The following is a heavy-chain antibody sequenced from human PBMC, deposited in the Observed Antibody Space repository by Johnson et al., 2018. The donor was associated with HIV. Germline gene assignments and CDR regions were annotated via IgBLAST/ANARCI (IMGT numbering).Heavy chain of an antibody. Sequence: VQLVESGGGVVQPGRYLRLSSASSGFTFSSYAMHWVHQAPGKRLEWVSGVSWNGSRTHYADSVKGRFIISRDNSRNTVYLQMNSLRGEDTAVYYCAKDGPFGSGIDASDIWGQGTMVTVSS. CDR2: VSWNGSRT. CDR1: GFTFSSYA. CDR3: AKDGPFGSGIDASDI. J-gene: IGHJ3*02. V-gene: IGHV3-35*01. D-gene: IGHD3-16*01.